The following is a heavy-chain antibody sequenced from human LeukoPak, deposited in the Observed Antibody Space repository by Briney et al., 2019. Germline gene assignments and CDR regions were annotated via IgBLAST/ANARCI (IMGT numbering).Heavy chain of an antibody. Sequence: SETLSLTCTVSGYSISSGYYWGWIRQPPGKGLEWIGSIYHSGSTYYNPSLKSRVTISVDTSKNQFSLKLRSVTAADTAVYYCARVGARVYWGQGTLVTVSS. D-gene: IGHD1-26*01. CDR2: IYHSGST. V-gene: IGHV4-38-2*02. CDR3: ARVGARVY. CDR1: GYSISSGYY. J-gene: IGHJ4*02.